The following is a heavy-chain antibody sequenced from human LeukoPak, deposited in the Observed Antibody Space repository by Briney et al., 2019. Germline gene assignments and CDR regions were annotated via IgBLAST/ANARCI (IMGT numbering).Heavy chain of an antibody. J-gene: IGHJ5*02. D-gene: IGHD4-17*01. CDR1: GYTFTSYA. CDR3: AREGSNGDYGS. CDR2: INAGNGNT. V-gene: IGHV1-3*01. Sequence: GASVKVSCKASGYTFTSYAMHWVRQAPGQRLEWMGWINAGNGNTKYPQKFQGRVTITRDTSASTAYMELSSLRSEDTAVYYCAREGSNGDYGSWGQGTLVTVSS.